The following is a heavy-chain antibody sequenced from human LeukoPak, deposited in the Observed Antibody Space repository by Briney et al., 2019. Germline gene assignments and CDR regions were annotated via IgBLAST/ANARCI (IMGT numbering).Heavy chain of an antibody. CDR1: GYTFTIYG. D-gene: IGHD2-2*01. Sequence: ASVTVSFKASGYTFTIYGISWVRQAPGQGLEWKGWISAYNGNTNYAQKLQGRVTMTTDTSTSTAYMELRSLRSDDTAVYYCAVYCSSTSCYGKPLGYWGQGTLVTVSS. J-gene: IGHJ4*02. V-gene: IGHV1-18*01. CDR2: ISAYNGNT. CDR3: AVYCSSTSCYGKPLGY.